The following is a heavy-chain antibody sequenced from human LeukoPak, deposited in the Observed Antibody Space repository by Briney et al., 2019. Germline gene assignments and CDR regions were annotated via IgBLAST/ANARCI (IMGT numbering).Heavy chain of an antibody. CDR2: ISAYNGNT. D-gene: IGHD6-13*01. J-gene: IGHJ4*02. V-gene: IGHV1-18*01. CDR3: ARDSSSCPDDS. CDR1: GYTFTSYG. Sequence: ASVKVSCKASGYTFTSYGISWVRQAPGQGREWMGWISAYNGNTNYAQKLQGRVTMTTDTSTSTAYMELRSLRSDDTAVYYRARDSSSCPDDSWGQGTLVTVSS.